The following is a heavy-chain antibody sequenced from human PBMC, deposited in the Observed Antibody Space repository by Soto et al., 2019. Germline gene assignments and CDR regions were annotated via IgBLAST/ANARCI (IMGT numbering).Heavy chain of an antibody. J-gene: IGHJ6*02. V-gene: IGHV1-69*02. CDR3: ARRRNSSCYHYYYYYGMEV. D-gene: IGHD3-22*01. Sequence: SVKVSCKASGGTFSSYTISWVRQAPGQGLEWMGRIIPILGIANYAQKFQGRVTITADKSTSTAYMELSSLRSEDTAVYYCARRRNSSCYHYYYYYGMEVWGQGTKVTVSS. CDR1: GGTFSSYT. CDR2: IIPILGIA.